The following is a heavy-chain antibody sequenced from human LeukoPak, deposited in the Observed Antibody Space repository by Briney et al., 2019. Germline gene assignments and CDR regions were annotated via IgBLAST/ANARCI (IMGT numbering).Heavy chain of an antibody. J-gene: IGHJ4*02. Sequence: GGSLRLSCAASGFTFRSYEMNWVRHTPGRGLEWVSRVNGGGDVTVYPDALKGRFTISRDNAKNLLFLQMNNLRVEDTGVYYCARRSGRRYEYWGQGVLVTVSP. CDR3: ARRSGRRYEY. D-gene: IGHD5-24*01. CDR2: VNGGGDVT. CDR1: GFTFRSYE. V-gene: IGHV3-48*03.